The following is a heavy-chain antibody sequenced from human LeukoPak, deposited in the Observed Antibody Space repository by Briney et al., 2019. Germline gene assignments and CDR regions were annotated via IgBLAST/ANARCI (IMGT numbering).Heavy chain of an antibody. CDR3: AKSRNFYYYFVEV. Sequence: GGSLRLSCAASGFTVSSNYMSWVRQAPGKGLEWVSGISGSDYTDHADSVKGRFTISRDNSKNTLYLQMNSLRAEDTALYYCAKSRNFYYYFVEVSGRGTKVTISS. J-gene: IGHJ6*03. V-gene: IGHV3-53*01. CDR1: GFTVSSNY. CDR2: ISGSDYT.